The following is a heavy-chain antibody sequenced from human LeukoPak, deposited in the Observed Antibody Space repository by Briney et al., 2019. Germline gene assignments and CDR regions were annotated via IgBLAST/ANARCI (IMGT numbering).Heavy chain of an antibody. CDR1: GFTFDDYA. CDR3: AKGQGAYYGSGSHPFDY. V-gene: IGHV3-9*03. CDR2: ISWNSGSI. J-gene: IGHJ4*02. Sequence: GRSLRLSCAASGFTFDDYAMHWVRQAPGKGLEWVSGISWNSGSIGYADSVKGRFTISRDNAKNSLYLQMNSLRAEDMALYYCAKGQGAYYGSGSHPFDYWGQGTLSPSPQ. D-gene: IGHD3-10*01.